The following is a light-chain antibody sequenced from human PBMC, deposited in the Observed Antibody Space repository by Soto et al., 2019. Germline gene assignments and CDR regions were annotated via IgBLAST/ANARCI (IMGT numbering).Light chain of an antibody. J-gene: IGKJ1*01. CDR2: GAS. CDR1: QSVSSN. V-gene: IGKV3-15*01. Sequence: EIVMTQSPATLSVSPGGRATRACRASQSVSSNLAWYQQKPGQAPRLLIYGASTRATGIPARFSGSGSGTDFTLTISRLEPEDFAVYYCQQYGSSGTFGQGTKVDIK. CDR3: QQYGSSGT.